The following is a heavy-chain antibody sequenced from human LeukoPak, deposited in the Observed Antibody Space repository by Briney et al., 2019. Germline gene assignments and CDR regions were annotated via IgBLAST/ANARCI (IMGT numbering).Heavy chain of an antibody. CDR3: ARDRDYDILTGYGFDAFDI. V-gene: IGHV3-21*01. D-gene: IGHD3-9*01. CDR2: ISSSSSYI. Sequence: PGGSLRLSCAASGFTFSSYSMNWVRQAPGKGLEWVSSISSSSSYIYYADSVKGRFTISRDNAKSSLYLQMNSLRAEDTAVYYCARDRDYDILTGYGFDAFDIWGQGTMVTVSS. J-gene: IGHJ3*02. CDR1: GFTFSSYS.